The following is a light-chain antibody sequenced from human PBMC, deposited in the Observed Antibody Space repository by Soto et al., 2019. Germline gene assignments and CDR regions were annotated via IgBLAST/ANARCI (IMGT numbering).Light chain of an antibody. J-gene: IGKJ1*01. CDR2: GTY. V-gene: IGKV3-20*01. CDR3: QQYGSWT. CDR1: QTISSSY. Sequence: EIVLTQSPGTLSVSPGERATLSCRASQTISSSYLAWYRQKPGQAPSLLIYGTYSRATGIPDRFSGSGSGTDFTLTIGSLEPEDSSIYDCQQYGSWTFGQGTKVEIK.